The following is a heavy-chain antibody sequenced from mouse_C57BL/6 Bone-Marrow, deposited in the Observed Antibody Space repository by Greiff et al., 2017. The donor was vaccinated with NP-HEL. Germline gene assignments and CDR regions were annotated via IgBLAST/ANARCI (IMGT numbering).Heavy chain of an antibody. CDR3: ARLGDYFDY. CDR2: IYPSDSET. V-gene: IGHV1-61*01. Sequence: VQLQQPGAELVRPGSSVKLSCKASGYTFTSYWMDWVKQRPGQGLEWIGNIYPSDSETHYNQKFKDKATLTVDKSSSTAYLQLSSLTSEDSAVYYCARLGDYFDYWGQGTTLTVSS. D-gene: IGHD4-1*01. CDR1: GYTFTSYW. J-gene: IGHJ2*01.